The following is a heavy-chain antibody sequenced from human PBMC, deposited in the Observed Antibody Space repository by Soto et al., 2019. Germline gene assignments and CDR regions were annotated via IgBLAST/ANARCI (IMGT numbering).Heavy chain of an antibody. CDR1: GYTLTELS. D-gene: IGHD2-2*02. Sequence: VASVKVSCKVSGYTLTELSMHWVRQAPGKGLEWMGGFDPEDGETIYAQKFQGRVTMTEDTSTDTAYMELSSLRSEDTAVYYCATAHIVVVPAAIPVDYFDYWGQGTLVTVSS. CDR2: FDPEDGET. J-gene: IGHJ4*02. CDR3: ATAHIVVVPAAIPVDYFDY. V-gene: IGHV1-24*01.